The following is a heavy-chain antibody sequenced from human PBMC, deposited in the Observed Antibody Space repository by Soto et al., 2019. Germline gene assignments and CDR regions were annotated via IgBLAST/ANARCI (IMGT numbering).Heavy chain of an antibody. V-gene: IGHV3-33*01. CDR3: ARALYYHDTSAYPRPLV. J-gene: IGHJ4*02. Sequence: GGSLRLYCAEARFTSRNYGMHRVRQAPGKGLEWVAVIWFDETNRYYAESVKGRFTISRDNSKNTLYLQMNRLRAEDTAVYYCARALYYHDTSAYPRPLVWGQGT. CDR1: RFTSRNYG. CDR2: IWFDETNR. D-gene: IGHD3-22*01.